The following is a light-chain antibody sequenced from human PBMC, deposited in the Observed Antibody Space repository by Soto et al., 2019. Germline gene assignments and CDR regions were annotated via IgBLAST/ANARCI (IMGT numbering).Light chain of an antibody. Sequence: EIVLTQSPATLALSPGERATLSCRTGQSVRSYLAWYQQKPGQAPRLLIYDATNRATGIPARISGSGSGTDFSLTISSLEPEDFAVYYCQQRSNWPLTFGGGTRVEIK. CDR3: QQRSNWPLT. V-gene: IGKV3-11*01. J-gene: IGKJ4*01. CDR1: QSVRSY. CDR2: DAT.